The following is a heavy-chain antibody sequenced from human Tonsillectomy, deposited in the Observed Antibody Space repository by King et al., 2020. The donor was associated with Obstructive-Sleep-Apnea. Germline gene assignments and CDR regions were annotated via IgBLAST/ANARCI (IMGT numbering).Heavy chain of an antibody. J-gene: IGHJ6*02. CDR1: GVTFSDFG. CDR3: AKDRESHGSSSYYYYAMDV. V-gene: IGHV3-30*18. Sequence: VQLVESGGGVVQPGRSLRLSCAASGVTFSDFGMHWVRQAPGKGLEWVAVISYDGSKKYYADSVKGRFTISRDNSKNTLYLQMSSLRPEDTAVYYCAKDRESHGSSSYYYYAMDVWGQGTTVTVSS. CDR2: ISYDGSKK. D-gene: IGHD6-6*01.